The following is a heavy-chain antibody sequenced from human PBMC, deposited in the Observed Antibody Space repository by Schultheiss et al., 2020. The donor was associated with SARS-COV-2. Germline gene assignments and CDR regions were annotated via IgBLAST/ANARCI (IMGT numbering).Heavy chain of an antibody. D-gene: IGHD3-10*01. V-gene: IGHV1-18*01. Sequence: ASVKVSCKASGYTFSSYGISWVRQAPGQGLEWMGWISAYNGKTNYPQKLQGRVTMTTDTSTSTAYMDLRSLRSDDTAVYYCAREAGDPSAPPLYYFDYWGQGTLVTSPQ. CDR2: ISAYNGKT. CDR3: AREAGDPSAPPLYYFDY. J-gene: IGHJ4*02. CDR1: GYTFSSYG.